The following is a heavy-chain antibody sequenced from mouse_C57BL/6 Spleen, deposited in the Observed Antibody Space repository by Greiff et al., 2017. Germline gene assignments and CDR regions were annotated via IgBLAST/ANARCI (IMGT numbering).Heavy chain of an antibody. CDR3: ARDYYGSSYWAMDY. CDR1: GYTFTDYY. CDR2: IYPGSGNT. J-gene: IGHJ4*01. V-gene: IGHV1-76*01. D-gene: IGHD1-1*01. Sequence: VQLQQSGAELVRPGASVKLSCKASGYTFTDYYINWVKQRPGQGLVWIARIYPGSGNTYYNEKFKGKATLTAEKSSSTAYMQLSSLTSEDSAVYFCARDYYGSSYWAMDYWGQGTSVTVSS.